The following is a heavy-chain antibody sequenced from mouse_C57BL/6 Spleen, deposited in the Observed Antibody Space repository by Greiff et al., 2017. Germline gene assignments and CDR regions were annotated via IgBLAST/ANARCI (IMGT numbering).Heavy chain of an antibody. CDR2: INPNYGST. Sequence: EVKLQESGPELVKPGASVKISCKASGYSFTDYNMNWVKQSNGKSLEWIGVINPNYGSTSYNQKFKGKATLTVDQSSSTAYMQLNSLTSEDSAVYYCARSRDYYLSGAMDYWGQGTSVTVSS. V-gene: IGHV1-39*01. J-gene: IGHJ4*01. CDR1: GYSFTDYN. D-gene: IGHD1-1*01. CDR3: ARSRDYYLSGAMDY.